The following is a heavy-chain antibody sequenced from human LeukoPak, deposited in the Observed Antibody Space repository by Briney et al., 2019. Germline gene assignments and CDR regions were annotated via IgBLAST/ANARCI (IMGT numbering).Heavy chain of an antibody. Sequence: PSETLSLTCTVSGGSVSSTSYYWGWIRQPPGKGLEWIGHIYYSGTTYYNPSLKSRVTISVDTSKNQFSLKLTSVTAADTAVYYCARDRGNDDFDIWGQGTMVTVSS. D-gene: IGHD3-10*01. CDR3: ARDRGNDDFDI. CDR2: IYYSGTT. CDR1: GGSVSSTSYY. V-gene: IGHV4-31*03. J-gene: IGHJ3*02.